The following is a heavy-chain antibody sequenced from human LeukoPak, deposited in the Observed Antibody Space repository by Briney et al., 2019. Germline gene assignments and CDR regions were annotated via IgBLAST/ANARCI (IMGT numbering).Heavy chain of an antibody. CDR3: ARDRGWFGELGAYYFDY. D-gene: IGHD3-10*01. CDR2: ISGSGGST. V-gene: IGHV3-23*01. J-gene: IGHJ4*02. CDR1: GLTFSSYG. Sequence: GGTLRLSCAASGLTFSSYGMSWVRQAPGRGLEWVSAISGSGGSTFYADSVKGRFTISRDNSKNSLYLQMNSLRAEDTAVYYCARDRGWFGELGAYYFDYWGQGTLVTVSS.